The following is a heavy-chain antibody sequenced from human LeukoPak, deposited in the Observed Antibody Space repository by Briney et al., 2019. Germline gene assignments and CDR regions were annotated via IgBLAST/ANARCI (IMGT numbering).Heavy chain of an antibody. V-gene: IGHV4-4*07. D-gene: IGHD1-26*01. CDR3: ARAGELVPRGFDP. CDR2: IHTNGYT. J-gene: IGHJ5*02. CDR1: GGSISSYY. Sequence: SETLSLTCTVSGGSISSYYWSWIRQPAGKGLEWIGRIHTNGYTNYNPSLKSRVTMSVDTSKNQFSLKLSSVTAADTAVYYCARAGELVPRGFDPWGQGTLVTVSS.